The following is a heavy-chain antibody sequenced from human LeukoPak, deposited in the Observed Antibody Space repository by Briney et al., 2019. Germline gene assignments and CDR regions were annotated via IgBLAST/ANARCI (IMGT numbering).Heavy chain of an antibody. CDR3: ARDREFNWFDP. CDR1: GFTFSSYA. V-gene: IGHV4-31*02. Sequence: LRLSCAASGFTFSSYAMSWVRQAPGKGLEWIGYIYYSGSTYHNPSLKSRVTISVDTSKNQFSLKLSSVTAADTAVYYCARDREFNWFDPWGQGTLVTVSS. CDR2: IYYSGST. D-gene: IGHD3-10*01. J-gene: IGHJ5*02.